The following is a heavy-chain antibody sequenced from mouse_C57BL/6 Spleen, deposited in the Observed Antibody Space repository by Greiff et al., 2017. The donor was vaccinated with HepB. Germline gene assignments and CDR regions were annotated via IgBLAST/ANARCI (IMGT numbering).Heavy chain of an antibody. J-gene: IGHJ1*03. Sequence: EVQGVESGGDLVKPGGSLKLSCAASGFTFSSYGMSWVRQTPDKRLEWVATISSGGSYTYYTDSVKGRFTISRDNAKNTLYLQMSSLQSEDTAMYDCAGRSASWYFDVWGTGTTVTVSS. CDR3: AGRSASWYFDV. D-gene: IGHD6-1*01. CDR1: GFTFSSYG. CDR2: ISSGGSYT. V-gene: IGHV5-6*01.